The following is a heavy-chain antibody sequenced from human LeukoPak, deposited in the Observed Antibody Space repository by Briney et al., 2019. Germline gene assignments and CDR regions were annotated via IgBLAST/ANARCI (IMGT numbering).Heavy chain of an antibody. J-gene: IGHJ3*02. Sequence: SETLSLTCTVSGDSITSYFWSWIRQPPGKGLEWVGYIFYSGITNYNPSLKSRVTISVDTSKNQFSLKLSSVTAADTAVYYCARGIIAGRTAFDIWGQGTMVTVSS. V-gene: IGHV4-59*01. CDR3: ARGIIAGRTAFDI. D-gene: IGHD6-13*01. CDR2: IFYSGIT. CDR1: GDSITSYF.